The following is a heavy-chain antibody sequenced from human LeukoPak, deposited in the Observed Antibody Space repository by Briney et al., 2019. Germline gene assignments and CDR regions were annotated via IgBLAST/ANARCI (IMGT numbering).Heavy chain of an antibody. D-gene: IGHD1-26*01. Sequence: PGGSLRLSCAASGFTFSSYAMSWVRQAPGKGLEWVSAISGSGGSTYYADSVKGRFTISRDNSKNTLYLQMNSLRAEDTAVYYCFSSPRRNDPTREYYFDYWGQGTLVTVSS. CDR1: GFTFSSYA. CDR2: ISGSGGST. V-gene: IGHV3-23*01. CDR3: FSSPRRNDPTREYYFDY. J-gene: IGHJ4*02.